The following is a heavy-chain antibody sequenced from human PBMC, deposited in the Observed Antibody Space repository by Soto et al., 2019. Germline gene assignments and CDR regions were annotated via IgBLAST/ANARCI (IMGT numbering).Heavy chain of an antibody. Sequence: ASVKVSCKASGYTFTGYAMHWVRQAPGQRLEWMGWINAGNGNTKYSQKFQGRVTITRDTSASTAYMELSSLRSEDTAVYYCARDPQARYCRSTSCYLDYWGQGTLVTVSS. CDR3: ARDPQARYCRSTSCYLDY. V-gene: IGHV1-3*01. J-gene: IGHJ4*02. CDR2: INAGNGNT. CDR1: GYTFTGYA. D-gene: IGHD2-2*01.